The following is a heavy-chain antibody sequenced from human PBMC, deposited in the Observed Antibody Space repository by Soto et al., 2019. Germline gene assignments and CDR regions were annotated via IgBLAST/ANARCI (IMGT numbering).Heavy chain of an antibody. CDR2: IERDDDDK. CDR1: GFSLSSPGMC. J-gene: IGHJ6*02. V-gene: IGHV2-70*13. D-gene: IGHD1-20*01. CDR3: ARSIRGPRRFNGMDV. Sequence: SGPKLVNTTATLTLTCSFSGFSLSSPGMCVRWIRQPPGNALEWLALIERDDDDKYYRTSLKTRLTISKDIRKNQVVLTMANMDPADTGTYYCARSIRGPRRFNGMDVWGQGTTVTVSS.